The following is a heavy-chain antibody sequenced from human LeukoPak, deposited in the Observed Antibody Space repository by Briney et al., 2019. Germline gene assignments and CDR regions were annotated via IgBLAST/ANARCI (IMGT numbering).Heavy chain of an antibody. V-gene: IGHV4-61*02. CDR1: GGSISSGSYY. D-gene: IGHD7-27*01. CDR2: IYTSGST. Sequence: PSQTLSPTCIVSGGSISSGSYYWSWIRQPAGKGLEWIGRIYTSGSTNYNPSLKSRVTISVDTSKNQFSLKLSSVTAADTAVYYCARDSGPADYWGQGTLVTVSS. J-gene: IGHJ4*02. CDR3: ARDSGPADY.